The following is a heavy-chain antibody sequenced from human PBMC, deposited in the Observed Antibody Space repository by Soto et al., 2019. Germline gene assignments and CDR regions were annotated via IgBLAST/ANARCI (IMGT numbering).Heavy chain of an antibody. CDR3: ARARFASCDSDVGLDP. Sequence: QVQLVQSGAEVKTPGASVTVSCKASGYSFTSFLINWVRQAPGQGLEWMGWINPHTGATDYTHKFHGRVTMTTDTSTSTAYMDMRSLRSDDTAMYYCARARFASCDSDVGLDPWGPGTLVTVTS. CDR2: INPHTGAT. J-gene: IGHJ5*02. V-gene: IGHV1-18*04. CDR1: GYSFTSFL. D-gene: IGHD3-10*01.